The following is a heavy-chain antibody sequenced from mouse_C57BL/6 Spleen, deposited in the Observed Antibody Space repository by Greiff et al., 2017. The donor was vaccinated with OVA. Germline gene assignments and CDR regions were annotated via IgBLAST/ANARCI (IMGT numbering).Heavy chain of an antibody. J-gene: IGHJ4*01. D-gene: IGHD1-1*01. Sequence: DVHLVESGGGLVKPGGSLKLSCAASGFTFSSYAMSWVRQTPEKRLEWVATISDGGSYTYYPDNVKGRFTISRDNAKNNLYLQMSHLKSEDTAMYYCARETGGSSSYAMDYWGQGTSVTVSS. CDR3: ARETGGSSSYAMDY. V-gene: IGHV5-4*01. CDR2: ISDGGSYT. CDR1: GFTFSSYA.